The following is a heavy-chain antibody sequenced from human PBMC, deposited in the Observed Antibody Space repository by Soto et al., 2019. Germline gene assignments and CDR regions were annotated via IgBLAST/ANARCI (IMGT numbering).Heavy chain of an antibody. CDR3: ASRILYPLRGAFDI. D-gene: IGHD2-8*01. V-gene: IGHV4-4*02. CDR2: IHHSGGT. Sequence: ASETLSLTCAVSGGSISSSYWWKWGRPPPREGVGGFGGIHHSGGTNYNPSLKSRVTISLDKSKNQFSLNLSSVTAADTAVYYCASRILYPLRGAFDIWGQGTMVNVSS. J-gene: IGHJ3*02. CDR1: GGSISSSYW.